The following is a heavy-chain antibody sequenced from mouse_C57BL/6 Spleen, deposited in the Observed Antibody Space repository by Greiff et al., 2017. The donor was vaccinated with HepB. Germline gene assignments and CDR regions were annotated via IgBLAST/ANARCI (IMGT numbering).Heavy chain of an antibody. Sequence: QVQLQQSGPGLVQPSQSLSITCTVSGFSLTSYGVHWVRQSPGKGLEWLGVIWSGGSTDYNAAFISRLSISKDNSKSQVFFKMNSLQAYDTAIYYCARNPSSVYAMDYWGQGTSVTVSS. CDR3: ARNPSSVYAMDY. J-gene: IGHJ4*01. D-gene: IGHD1-1*01. CDR2: IWSGGST. CDR1: GFSLTSYG. V-gene: IGHV2-2*01.